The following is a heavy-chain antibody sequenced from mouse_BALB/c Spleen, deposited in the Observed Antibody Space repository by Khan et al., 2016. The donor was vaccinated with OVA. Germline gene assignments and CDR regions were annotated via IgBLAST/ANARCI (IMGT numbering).Heavy chain of an antibody. V-gene: IGHV2-3*01. CDR1: GFSLTSYG. D-gene: IGHD1-1*01. Sequence: VQLQESGPGLVAPSQSLSITCTVSGFSLTSYGAGWVRQPPGKGLEWLGVIWGDGSTNYHSALISRLNINKDNSKSQVFLKLNSLQTDDIATYYCALYYYGRAWFAYWGQGTLVTVSA. CDR2: IWGDGST. J-gene: IGHJ3*01. CDR3: ALYYYGRAWFAY.